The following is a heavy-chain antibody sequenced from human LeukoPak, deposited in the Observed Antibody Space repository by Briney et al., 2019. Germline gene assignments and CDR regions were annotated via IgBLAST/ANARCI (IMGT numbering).Heavy chain of an antibody. CDR2: ISYDGSNK. CDR3: ATTLGYCSSTSCYAFDY. V-gene: IGHV3-30-3*01. J-gene: IGHJ4*02. Sequence: GGSLRLSCAASGFTFSSYAMHWVRQAPGKGLEWVAVISYDGSNKYYADSVKGRFTISRDNSKNTLYLQMNSLRAEDTAVYYCATTLGYCSSTSCYAFDYWGQGTLVTVSS. CDR1: GFTFSSYA. D-gene: IGHD2-2*01.